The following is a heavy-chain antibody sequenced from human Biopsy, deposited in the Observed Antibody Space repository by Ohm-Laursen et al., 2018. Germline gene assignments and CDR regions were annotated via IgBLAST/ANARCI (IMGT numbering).Heavy chain of an antibody. V-gene: IGHV1-46*01. CDR1: GGTFSNYG. D-gene: IGHD6-19*01. J-gene: IGHJ4*02. CDR2: INPSGSTT. Sequence: ATVKISCKPPGGTFSNYGVNWVRQAPGQGLEWMGMINPSGSTTSYPQIFQGRVTMTRDTSKSTVYMELSSLRSADTAVYFCARNTGWYGDLYYFDYWGQGTLVTVSS. CDR3: ARNTGWYGDLYYFDY.